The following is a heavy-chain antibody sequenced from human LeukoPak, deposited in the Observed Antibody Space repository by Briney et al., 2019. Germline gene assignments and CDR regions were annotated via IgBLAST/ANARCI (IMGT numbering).Heavy chain of an antibody. J-gene: IGHJ3*02. CDR1: GFTFSSYA. Sequence: GGSLRLSCAASGFTFSSYAMSWVRQAPGKGLEWVSAISGSGGSTYYADSVMGRFTISRDNSKNTLYLQMNSLRAEDTAVYYCAKDRKFGELPNAFDIWGQGTMVTVSS. CDR3: AKDRKFGELPNAFDI. CDR2: ISGSGGST. V-gene: IGHV3-23*01. D-gene: IGHD3-10*01.